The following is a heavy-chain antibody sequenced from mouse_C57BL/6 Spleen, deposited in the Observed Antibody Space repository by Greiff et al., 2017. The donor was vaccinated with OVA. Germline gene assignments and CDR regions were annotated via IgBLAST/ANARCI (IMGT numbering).Heavy chain of an antibody. CDR2: INPNNGGT. J-gene: IGHJ2*01. CDR1: GYTFTDYY. V-gene: IGHV1-26*01. CDR3: ARVDYYGSSDY. D-gene: IGHD1-1*01. Sequence: VQLQQSGPELVKPGASVKISCKASGYTFTDYYMNWVKQSHGKSLEWIGDINPNNGGTSYNQKFKGKATLTVDKSSSTAYMELRSLTSEDSAVYYCARVDYYGSSDYWGQGTTLTVSS.